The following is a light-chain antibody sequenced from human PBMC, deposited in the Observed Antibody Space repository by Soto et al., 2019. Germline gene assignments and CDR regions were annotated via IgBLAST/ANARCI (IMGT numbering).Light chain of an antibody. V-gene: IGLV2-11*01. Sequence: QSVLTQPRSVSGSPGQSVTISCTGTSSDVGGYDYVSWYQQHPDKAPKLMIYDINKRPSGVPDRFSGSKSGNTASLTISGLQAEDEGDYYCCSFAGTSTLYVFGTGTKLTVL. CDR1: SSDVGGYDY. CDR2: DIN. J-gene: IGLJ1*01. CDR3: CSFAGTSTLYV.